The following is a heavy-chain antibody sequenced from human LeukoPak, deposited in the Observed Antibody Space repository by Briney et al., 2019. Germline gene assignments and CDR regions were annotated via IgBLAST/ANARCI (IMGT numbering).Heavy chain of an antibody. CDR2: INAGSGNT. V-gene: IGHV1-3*01. J-gene: IGHJ3*01. CDR3: ARFSWHTNYFGVVMGGYAFDL. D-gene: IGHD3-3*01. CDR1: GYTFTSYA. Sequence: ASVKVSCKASGYTFTSYAMHWVRQAPGQRLEWMGWINAGSGNTKYSQKFQGRVTITRDTSASTAYMELSSLRSEDTAVYYCARFSWHTNYFGVVMGGYAFDLWGQGTLVTVSS.